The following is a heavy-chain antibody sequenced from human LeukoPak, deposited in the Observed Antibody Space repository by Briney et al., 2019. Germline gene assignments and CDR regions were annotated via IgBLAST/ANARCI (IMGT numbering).Heavy chain of an antibody. Sequence: GASVKVSCKASGGTFSSYAISWVRQAPGQGLEWMGGIIPIFGTANYAQKFQGRVTITADESTSTAYMELSSLRSEDTAVYYCARDQTAPGSYPRDNWFDPWGQGTLVTVSS. CDR1: GGTFSSYA. CDR3: ARDQTAPGSYPRDNWFDP. J-gene: IGHJ5*02. CDR2: IIPIFGTA. D-gene: IGHD2-15*01. V-gene: IGHV1-69*13.